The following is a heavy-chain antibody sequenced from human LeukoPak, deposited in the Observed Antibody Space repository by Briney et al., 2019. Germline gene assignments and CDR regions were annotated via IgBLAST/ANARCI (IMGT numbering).Heavy chain of an antibody. CDR1: GGTFSSYA. D-gene: IGHD1-26*01. J-gene: IGHJ4*02. CDR2: IIPIFGTA. Sequence: SVKVSCKASGGTFSSYAISWVRQAPGQGLEWMGGIIPIFGTANYAQKFQGRVTITADESTSTAYMELSSLRSEDTAVYYCAKDVVGATNIDYWGQGTLVTVSS. CDR3: AKDVVGATNIDY. V-gene: IGHV1-69*01.